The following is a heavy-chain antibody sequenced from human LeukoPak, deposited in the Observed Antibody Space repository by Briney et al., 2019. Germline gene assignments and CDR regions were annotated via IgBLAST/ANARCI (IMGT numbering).Heavy chain of an antibody. Sequence: SETLSLTCAVCGGAFSGYYWSWIRQPPGKGLEWIGEINHSGSTNYNPSLKSRVTVSVDRSKSQFSLKLTSVTAADTAVYYCARHGLVAARHAFDLWGQGTMVTVSS. CDR2: INHSGST. J-gene: IGHJ3*01. CDR1: GGAFSGYY. D-gene: IGHD6-6*01. CDR3: ARHGLVAARHAFDL. V-gene: IGHV4-34*01.